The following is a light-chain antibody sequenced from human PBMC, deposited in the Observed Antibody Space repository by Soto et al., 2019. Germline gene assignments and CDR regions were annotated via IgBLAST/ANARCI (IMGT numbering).Light chain of an antibody. CDR3: QQYGSSPRT. Sequence: EIVLTQSPSPLSLSPGERATLSCRASQSVSNNYLAWYQQKPGQAPRLLIYGASSRATGIPDRFSGSGSGTDFNLTITRLEPEDFAVYYCQQYGSSPRTFGQGTKVEIK. CDR2: GAS. CDR1: QSVSNNY. V-gene: IGKV3-20*01. J-gene: IGKJ1*01.